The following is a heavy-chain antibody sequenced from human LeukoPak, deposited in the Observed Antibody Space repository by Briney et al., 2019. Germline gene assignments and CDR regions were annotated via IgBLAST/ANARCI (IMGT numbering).Heavy chain of an antibody. V-gene: IGHV3-48*04. CDR3: ASGGSYYYDSSAIFDY. CDR2: ISSSSSTI. D-gene: IGHD3-22*01. Sequence: PGGSLRLSCAASGFTFSSYSMNWVRQAPGKGLEWVSYISSSSSTIYYADSVKGRFTISRDNAKNSLYLEMNSLRAEDTAVYYCASGGSYYYDSSAIFDYWGQGTLVTVSS. CDR1: GFTFSSYS. J-gene: IGHJ4*02.